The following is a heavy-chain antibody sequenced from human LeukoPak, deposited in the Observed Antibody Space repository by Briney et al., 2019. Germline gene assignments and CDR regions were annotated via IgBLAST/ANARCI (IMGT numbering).Heavy chain of an antibody. Sequence: SETLSLTCTVSGVSISSYYWSWIRQPAGKGLEYTGRISASGSTNYNPSLKSRVTISVDKSKNQFSLRLSSVTAADTAVYYCARDSVGATTSWSDYRGQGTLVTVSS. J-gene: IGHJ4*02. CDR3: ARDSVGATTSWSDY. CDR2: ISASGST. D-gene: IGHD1-26*01. V-gene: IGHV4-4*07. CDR1: GVSISSYY.